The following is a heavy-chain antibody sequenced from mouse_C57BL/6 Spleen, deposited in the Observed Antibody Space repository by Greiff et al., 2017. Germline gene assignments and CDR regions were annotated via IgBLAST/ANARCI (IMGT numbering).Heavy chain of an antibody. J-gene: IGHJ2*01. CDR2: IYPRDGST. Sequence: QVQLKQSGPELVKPGASVKLSCKASGYTFTSYDINWVKQRPGQGLEWIGWIYPRDGSTKYNEKFKGKATLTVDTSSSTAYMELHSLTSEDSAVYFCARLGYYYGSSYGYYFDYWGQGTTLTVSS. D-gene: IGHD1-1*01. V-gene: IGHV1-85*01. CDR3: ARLGYYYGSSYGYYFDY. CDR1: GYTFTSYD.